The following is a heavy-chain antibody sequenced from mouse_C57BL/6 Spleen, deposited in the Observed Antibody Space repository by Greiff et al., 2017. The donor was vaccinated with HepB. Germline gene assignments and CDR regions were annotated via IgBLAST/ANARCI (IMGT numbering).Heavy chain of an antibody. D-gene: IGHD1-1*01. CDR1: GYAFTNYL. Sequence: VQLQQSGAELVRPGTSVKVSCKASGYAFTNYLIEWVKQRPGQGLEWIGVINPGSGGTNYNEKFKGKATLTADKSSSTAYMQLSSLTSEDSAVYFWARGGSSYGYFDDWGKGTTVTVSS. CDR3: ARGGSSYGYFDD. CDR2: INPGSGGT. V-gene: IGHV1-54*01. J-gene: IGHJ1*03.